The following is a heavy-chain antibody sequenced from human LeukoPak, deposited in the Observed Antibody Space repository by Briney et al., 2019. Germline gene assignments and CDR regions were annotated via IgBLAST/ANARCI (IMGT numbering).Heavy chain of an antibody. CDR2: IYYSGST. CDR3: ARRGIAAARRFFDY. V-gene: IGHV4-59*12. CDR1: GGSISSYY. Sequence: PSETLSLTSTVSGGSISSYYWSWIRQPPGKGLEWIGYIYYSGSTNYNPSLKSRVAISVDTSKNQFSLKLSSVTAADTAVYYCARRGIAAARRFFDYWGQGTLVTVSS. J-gene: IGHJ4*02. D-gene: IGHD6-13*01.